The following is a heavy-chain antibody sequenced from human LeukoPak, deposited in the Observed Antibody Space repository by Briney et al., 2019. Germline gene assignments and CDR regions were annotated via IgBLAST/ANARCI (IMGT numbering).Heavy chain of an antibody. CDR3: AGLTYYYDSSGPRGAFDI. V-gene: IGHV4-39*01. CDR1: GGSISSSSYY. Sequence: EASETLSLTCTASGGSISSSSYYWGWIRQPPGKGLEWIGSIYYSGSTYYNPSLKSRVTISVDTSKNQFSLKLSSVTAADTAVYYCAGLTYYYDSSGPRGAFDIWGQGTMVTVSS. D-gene: IGHD3-22*01. J-gene: IGHJ3*02. CDR2: IYYSGST.